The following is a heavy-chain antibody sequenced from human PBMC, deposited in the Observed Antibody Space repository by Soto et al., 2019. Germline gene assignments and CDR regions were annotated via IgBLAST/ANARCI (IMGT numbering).Heavy chain of an antibody. CDR3: ASSMTARADYYYGMDV. CDR2: IIPIFGTA. D-gene: IGHD5-18*01. Sequence: ASVKVSCKASGGTFSSYAISWVRQAPGQGLEWMGGIIPIFGTANYAQKFQGRVTITADESTSTAYMELSSLRSEDTAVYYCASSMTARADYYYGMDVWGQGTTVTVSS. V-gene: IGHV1-69*13. CDR1: GGTFSSYA. J-gene: IGHJ6*02.